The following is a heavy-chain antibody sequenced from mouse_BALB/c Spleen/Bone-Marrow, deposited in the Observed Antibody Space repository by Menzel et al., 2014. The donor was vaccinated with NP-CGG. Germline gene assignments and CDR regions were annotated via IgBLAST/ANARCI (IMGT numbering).Heavy chain of an antibody. CDR2: FLPGSGGT. D-gene: IGHD2-4*01. CDR1: GYTFNSYW. CDR3: ARDYHDYDVGFVY. Sequence: VQLQQSGAELMKPGASVKISCKATGYTFNSYWIEWVKQRPGHGLEWIGEFLPGSGGTNYNEKFKGKATFTADTSSNTAYMQLSSLTSEDSAVYYCARDYHDYDVGFVYWGQGTLVSVSA. V-gene: IGHV1-9*01. J-gene: IGHJ3*01.